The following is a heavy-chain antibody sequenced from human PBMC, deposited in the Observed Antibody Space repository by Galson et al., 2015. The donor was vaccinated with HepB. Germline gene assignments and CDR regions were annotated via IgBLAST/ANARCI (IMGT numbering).Heavy chain of an antibody. CDR1: GFTFSSYS. Sequence: SLRLSCAASGFTFSSYSMNWVRQAPGKGLEWVSSISSSSSYIYYADSVKGRFTISRDNAKNSLYLQMNSLRAEDTAVYYCARDPDSSGYYYGSYYFDYWGQGTLVTVSS. V-gene: IGHV3-21*01. CDR2: ISSSSSYI. J-gene: IGHJ4*02. CDR3: ARDPDSSGYYYGSYYFDY. D-gene: IGHD3-22*01.